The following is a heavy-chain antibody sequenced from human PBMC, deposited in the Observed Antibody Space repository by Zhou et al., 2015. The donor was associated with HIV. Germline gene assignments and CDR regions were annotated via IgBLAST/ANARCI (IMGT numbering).Heavy chain of an antibody. D-gene: IGHD6-25*01. Sequence: QVQLVQSGAEVKKPGSSVRVSCKASGGTFSSYGISWVRKAPGQGLEWMGGIIPVLGTTHYAQSFQGRVSITADRSTSTAYMEVRSLTSEDTAVYYCAREWDQRLGYWVYWGQGTLVTVSS. CDR2: IIPVLGTT. CDR1: GGTFSSYG. V-gene: IGHV1-69*06. CDR3: AREWDQRLGYWVY. J-gene: IGHJ4*02.